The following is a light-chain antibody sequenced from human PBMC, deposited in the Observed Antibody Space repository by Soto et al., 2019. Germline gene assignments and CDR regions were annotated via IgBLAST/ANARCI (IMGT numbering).Light chain of an antibody. V-gene: IGLV2-14*03. CDR1: SSDIGYYNY. J-gene: IGLJ1*01. CDR2: GVT. Sequence: QSALTQPASVSGSPGQSITISCTGTSSDIGYYNYVSWYQHHPGKAPELIIYGVTNRPSGVSYRFSASKSGSTASLTISGLQAEDEADYYCSSYASSSTLLFGTGTKVT. CDR3: SSYASSSTLL.